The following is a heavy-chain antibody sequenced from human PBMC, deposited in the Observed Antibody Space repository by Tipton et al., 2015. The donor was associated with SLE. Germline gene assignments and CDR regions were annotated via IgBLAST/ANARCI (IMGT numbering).Heavy chain of an antibody. J-gene: IGHJ4*02. CDR1: GGSFSGYY. Sequence: TLSLTCAVYGGSFSGYYWSWIRQPPGKGLEWIGEINHSGSTNYNPSLKSRVTISVDTSKNQFSLKLSSVTAADTAVYYCARDLGRGYSYGPVGSFDYWGQGTLVTVSS. V-gene: IGHV4-34*01. CDR3: ARDLGRGYSYGPVGSFDY. CDR2: INHSGST. D-gene: IGHD5-18*01.